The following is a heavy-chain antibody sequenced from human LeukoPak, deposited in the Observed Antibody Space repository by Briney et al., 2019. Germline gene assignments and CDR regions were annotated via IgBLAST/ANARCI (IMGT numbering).Heavy chain of an antibody. CDR3: ARDRSSSWYRAPYYYYGMDV. J-gene: IGHJ6*02. Sequence: GASVKASCKASGYTFTSYGISWVRQAPGQGLEWMGWISAYNGNTNYAQKLQGRVTMTTDTSTSTAYMELRSLRSDDTAVYYCARDRSSSWYRAPYYYYGMDVWGQGTTVTVSS. CDR1: GYTFTSYG. CDR2: ISAYNGNT. D-gene: IGHD6-13*01. V-gene: IGHV1-18*01.